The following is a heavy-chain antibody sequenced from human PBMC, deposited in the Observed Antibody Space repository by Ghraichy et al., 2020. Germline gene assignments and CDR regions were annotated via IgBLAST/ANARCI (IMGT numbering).Heavy chain of an antibody. J-gene: IGHJ4*02. V-gene: IGHV4-39*01. CDR2: IYYSGST. D-gene: IGHD2-21*01. Sequence: SETLSLTCTVSGGSISSSSYYWGWIRQPPGKGLEWIGSIYYSGSTYYNPSLKSRVTISVDTSKNQFSLELSSVTAADTAVYYCARHWVWYFDYWGQGTLVTVSS. CDR3: ARHWVWYFDY. CDR1: GGSISSSSYY.